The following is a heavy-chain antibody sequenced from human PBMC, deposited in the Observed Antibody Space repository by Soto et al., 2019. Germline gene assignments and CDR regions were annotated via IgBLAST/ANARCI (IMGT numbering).Heavy chain of an antibody. D-gene: IGHD5-12*01. CDR2: IYYSGST. CDR3: ARISGPPYYMDV. CDR1: GGCVSSEGYY. Sequence: SANCSVAGGCVSSEGYYWCWTRQHTGKGLEWIGSIYYSGSTYYNPSLKSRVTISVDTSKNQFSLRLSSVTAADTAVYYCARISGPPYYMDVWGKGTTVTVSS. J-gene: IGHJ6*03. V-gene: IGHV4-39*01.